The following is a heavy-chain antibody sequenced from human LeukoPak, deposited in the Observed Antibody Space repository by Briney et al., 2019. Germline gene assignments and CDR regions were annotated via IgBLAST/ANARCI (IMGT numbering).Heavy chain of an antibody. CDR2: IYSGGST. V-gene: IGHV3-53*05. D-gene: IGHD3-10*01. Sequence: GGSLRLSCAASGFTVSSNHMSWVRQAPGKGLEWVSVIYSGGSTYYADSVKGRFTISRDNSKNTLYLQMNSLRAEDTAVYYCARAPYYYGSGTDYWGQGTLVTVSS. CDR3: ARAPYYYGSGTDY. CDR1: GFTVSSNH. J-gene: IGHJ4*02.